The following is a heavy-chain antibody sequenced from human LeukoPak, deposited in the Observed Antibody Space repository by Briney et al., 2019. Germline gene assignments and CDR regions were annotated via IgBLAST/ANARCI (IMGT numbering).Heavy chain of an antibody. J-gene: IGHJ4*02. CDR3: ARVGDYAGYY. CDR1: GYSISSGYY. D-gene: IGHD4-17*01. CDR2: IYHSGST. Sequence: SETLSLTCTVSGYSISSGYYWGWIRQSPGKGLEWIGSIYHSGSTYYNPSLKSRVTISVDTSKNHFSLKVSSVTAADTAVYYCARVGDYAGYYWGQGTLVTVYS. V-gene: IGHV4-38-2*02.